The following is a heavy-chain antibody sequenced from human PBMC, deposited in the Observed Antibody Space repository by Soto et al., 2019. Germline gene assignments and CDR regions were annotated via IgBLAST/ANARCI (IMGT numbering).Heavy chain of an antibody. J-gene: IGHJ6*02. Sequence: GGSLRLSCAASGFTFSSYAMHWIRQAPGKGLEWVAVISYDGSNKYYADSVKGRFTISRDNSKNTLYLQMNSLRAEDTAVYYCATDTGYISSWYFLGEATSAYYGMDVWGQGTTLTLSS. V-gene: IGHV3-30-3*01. D-gene: IGHD6-13*01. CDR2: ISYDGSNK. CDR1: GFTFSSYA. CDR3: ATDTGYISSWYFLGEATSAYYGMDV.